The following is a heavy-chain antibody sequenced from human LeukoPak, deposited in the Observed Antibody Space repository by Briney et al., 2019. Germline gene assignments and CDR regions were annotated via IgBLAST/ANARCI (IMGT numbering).Heavy chain of an antibody. D-gene: IGHD2-15*01. V-gene: IGHV1-69*13. CDR1: GGTFSSYA. CDR3: ANSLKAGYYGMDV. Sequence: SVKVSCKASGGTFSSYAISWVRQAPGQGLEWMGGIISIFGTANYAQKFQGRVTITADESTSTAYMELSSLRSEDTAVYYCANSLKAGYYGMDVWGQGTTVTVSS. CDR2: IISIFGTA. J-gene: IGHJ6*02.